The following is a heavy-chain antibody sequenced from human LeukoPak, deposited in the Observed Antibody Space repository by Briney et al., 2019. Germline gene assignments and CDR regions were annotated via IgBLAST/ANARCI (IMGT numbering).Heavy chain of an antibody. D-gene: IGHD1-14*01. J-gene: IGHJ4*02. CDR1: GFTFSSYA. V-gene: IGHV3-23*01. CDR3: WPVNPIDY. Sequence: GGSLRLSCAASGFTFSSYAMSWVRQAPGKGLEWVSAISTSGGSTYYGDSVKGRFTISRDNSKNTLYLQMNSLRAEDTAVYFCWPVNPIDYWGQGTLVTVSS. CDR2: ISTSGGST.